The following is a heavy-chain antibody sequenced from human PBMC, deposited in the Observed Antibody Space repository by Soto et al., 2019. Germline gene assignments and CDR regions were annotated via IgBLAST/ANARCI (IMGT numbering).Heavy chain of an antibody. CDR3: ARIVSNYYGSGSYYSDYYYYYGMDV. Sequence: AGGSLRLSCAASGFTFDDYGMSWVRQAPGKGLEWVSGINWNGGSTGYADSVKGRFTISRDNAKNSLYLQTNSLRAEDTALYYCARIVSNYYGSGSYYSDYYYYYGMDVWGQGTTVTVSS. V-gene: IGHV3-20*04. CDR1: GFTFDDYG. CDR2: INWNGGST. J-gene: IGHJ6*02. D-gene: IGHD3-10*01.